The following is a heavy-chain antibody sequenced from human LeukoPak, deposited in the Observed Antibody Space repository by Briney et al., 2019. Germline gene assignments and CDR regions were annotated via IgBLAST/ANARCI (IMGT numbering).Heavy chain of an antibody. V-gene: IGHV3-74*01. CDR3: SLLAGGNSNFDY. D-gene: IGHD4-23*01. J-gene: IGHJ4*02. CDR1: GFTFSSYW. CDR2: INSDGSST. Sequence: GGSLRLSCAASGFTFSSYWMHWVRHAPGKGLVWVSRINSDGSSTSYADSVKGRFTISRDNAKNTLYLQMNSLRAEDTAVYYCSLLAGGNSNFDYWGQGTLVTVSS.